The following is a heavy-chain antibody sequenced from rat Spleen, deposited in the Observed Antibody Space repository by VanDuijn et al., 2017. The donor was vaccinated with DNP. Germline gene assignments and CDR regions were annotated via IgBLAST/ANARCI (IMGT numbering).Heavy chain of an antibody. CDR1: GFTFSNYD. D-gene: IGHD1-9*01. CDR2: ISPSGGTT. J-gene: IGHJ3*01. CDR3: ARLGPIHTPFVY. Sequence: EVQLMESGGGLVQPGRSLKLSCAASGFTFSNYDMAWVRQAPTKGLEWVASISPSGGTTYYRDSVKGRFTISRDNAESTLYLQMNSLKSEDTANYYCARLGPIHTPFVYLGQGTLVTVSS. V-gene: IGHV5-25*01.